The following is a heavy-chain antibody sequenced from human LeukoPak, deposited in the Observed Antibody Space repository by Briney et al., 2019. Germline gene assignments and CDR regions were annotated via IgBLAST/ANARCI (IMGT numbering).Heavy chain of an antibody. J-gene: IGHJ3*02. V-gene: IGHV3-48*01. CDR3: ARDDWNQADAFDI. CDR1: GFTFSSYS. D-gene: IGHD1-1*01. CDR2: ISSSSSTI. Sequence: PGGSLRLSCAASGFTFSSYSMNWVRQAPGKGLEWVSYISSSSSTIYYADSVKGRFTISRDNAKNSLYLQMNSLRAEDTAVYYCARDDWNQADAFDIWGQGTMVTVSS.